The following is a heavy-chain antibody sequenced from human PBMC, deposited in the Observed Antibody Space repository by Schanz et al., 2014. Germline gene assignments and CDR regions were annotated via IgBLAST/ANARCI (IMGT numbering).Heavy chain of an antibody. Sequence: LVESGGGVVQPGRSLRLSCATSGFTFTTFAMTWVRQAPGKGLEWVSGISDRGDGTNYGDSVRGRFTISRDNSRNTVYLQMNNVGVDDTATYYCVKTDAGWRFDYWGQGTLVIVSS. CDR2: ISDRGDGT. V-gene: IGHV3-23*04. D-gene: IGHD6-19*01. J-gene: IGHJ4*02. CDR3: VKTDAGWRFDY. CDR1: GFTFTTFA.